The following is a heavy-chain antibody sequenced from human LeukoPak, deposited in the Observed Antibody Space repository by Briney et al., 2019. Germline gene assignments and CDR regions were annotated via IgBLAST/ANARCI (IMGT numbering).Heavy chain of an antibody. CDR3: ARANKGDAFDI. V-gene: IGHV3-23*01. CDR2: ISGSGGST. Sequence: GGSLRLSCTASGFTFGDYAMSWFRQAPGKGLEWVSAISGSGGSTYYPDSVKGRFTISRDNSKNTLYLQMNSLRAEDRAVYYCARANKGDAFDIWGQGTMVTVSS. CDR1: GFTFGDYA. J-gene: IGHJ3*02.